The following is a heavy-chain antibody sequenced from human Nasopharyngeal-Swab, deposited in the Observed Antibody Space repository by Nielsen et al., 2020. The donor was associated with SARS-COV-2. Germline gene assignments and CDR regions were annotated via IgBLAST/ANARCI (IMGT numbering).Heavy chain of an antibody. V-gene: IGHV4-59*13. Sequence: PGKGLEWIGYIYYSGSTNYNPSLKRRVTISVDASKNQFSLKLSSVTAADTAVYYCARGLEGYSSSWYVDYWGQGTLVTVSS. D-gene: IGHD6-13*01. J-gene: IGHJ4*02. CDR2: IYYSGST. CDR3: ARGLEGYSSSWYVDY.